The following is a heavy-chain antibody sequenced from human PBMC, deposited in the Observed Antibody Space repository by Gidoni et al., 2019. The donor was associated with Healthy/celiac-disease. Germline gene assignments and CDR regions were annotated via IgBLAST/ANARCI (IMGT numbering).Heavy chain of an antibody. D-gene: IGHD4-17*01. CDR2: IYYSGST. Sequence: QLQLQESGPGLVKPSETLSLTCTVSGGSISSSSYYWGWIRQPPGKGLEWIGSIYYSGSTYYNPSLKSRVTISVDTSKNQFSLKLSSVTAADTAVYYCARVSYGARHDYWGQGTLVTVSS. V-gene: IGHV4-39*07. CDR1: GGSISSSSYY. CDR3: ARVSYGARHDY. J-gene: IGHJ4*02.